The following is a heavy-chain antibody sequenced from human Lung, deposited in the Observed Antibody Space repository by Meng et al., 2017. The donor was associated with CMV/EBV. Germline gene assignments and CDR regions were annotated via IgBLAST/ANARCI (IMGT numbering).Heavy chain of an antibody. J-gene: IGHJ4*02. V-gene: IGHV1-3*01. CDR1: GYSFTTYA. D-gene: IGHD2-2*01. Sequence: QVHLVQSGVEGKKPGASVKVSCKASGYSFTTYAMHWVRQAPGQRLEWMGWINAGNGNTKYSEKFQSRVTITRDTAASTAYMELSSLRSEDTAVYYCARTGCSSSSCYDYWGQGTLVTVSS. CDR3: ARTGCSSSSCYDY. CDR2: INAGNGNT.